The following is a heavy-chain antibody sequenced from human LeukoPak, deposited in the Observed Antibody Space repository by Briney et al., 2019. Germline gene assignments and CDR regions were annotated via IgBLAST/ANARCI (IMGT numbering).Heavy chain of an antibody. CDR3: ARRQGIVGILFNY. Sequence: GESLKISCKGSGYSFTSYWIGWVRQMPGKGLEGMGSIYPGDSDTRYSPSLQGQVTISADKSISTAYLQWSSLKASDTAMYYCARRQGIVGILFNYWGQGTLVTVSS. J-gene: IGHJ4*02. CDR2: IYPGDSDT. V-gene: IGHV5-51*01. CDR1: GYSFTSYW. D-gene: IGHD3-22*01.